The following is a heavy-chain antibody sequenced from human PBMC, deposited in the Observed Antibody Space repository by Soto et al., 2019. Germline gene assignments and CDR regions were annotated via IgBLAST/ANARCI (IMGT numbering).Heavy chain of an antibody. V-gene: IGHV6-1*01. CDR1: GDSVSSNSAA. Sequence: PSQTLSLTCAISGDSVSSNSAAWNWIRQSPSRGLEWLGRTYYRSKWYNDYAVSVKSRITINPDTSKNQFSLQLNSVTPEDTAVYYCARDITMVRGVLDDHYYMDVWGKGTTVTVAS. J-gene: IGHJ6*03. CDR3: ARDITMVRGVLDDHYYMDV. D-gene: IGHD3-10*01. CDR2: TYYRSKWYN.